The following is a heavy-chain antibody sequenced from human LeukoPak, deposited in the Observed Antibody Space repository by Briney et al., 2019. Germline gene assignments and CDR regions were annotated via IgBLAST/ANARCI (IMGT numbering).Heavy chain of an antibody. V-gene: IGHV1-2*02. Sequence: ASVKVSCKASGYTFTDYYMHWVRQAPGQGLEWMGWINPSSGGTNYAQKFQGRVTVTRDTSISTAYMGLSSLRSEDTAVYYCAREGIRARSSSHFLWRYYYYYMDVWGKGTTVTISS. J-gene: IGHJ6*03. CDR1: GYTFTDYY. CDR3: AREGIRARSSSHFLWRYYYYYMDV. CDR2: INPSSGGT. D-gene: IGHD2/OR15-2a*01.